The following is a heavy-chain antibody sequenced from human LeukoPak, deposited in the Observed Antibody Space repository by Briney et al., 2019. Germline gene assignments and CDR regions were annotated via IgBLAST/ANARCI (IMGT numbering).Heavy chain of an antibody. V-gene: IGHV1-69*05. Sequence: SVKVSCKASGGTFSSYAISWVRQAPGQGLEWMGGIIPIFGTANYAQKFQGRVTITTDESTSTAYMKLSSLRSEDTAVYYCARADYYGSGSYYTHDYYYYYYMDVWGKGTTVTVSS. CDR1: GGTFSSYA. CDR2: IIPIFGTA. J-gene: IGHJ6*03. D-gene: IGHD3-10*01. CDR3: ARADYYGSGSYYTHDYYYYYYMDV.